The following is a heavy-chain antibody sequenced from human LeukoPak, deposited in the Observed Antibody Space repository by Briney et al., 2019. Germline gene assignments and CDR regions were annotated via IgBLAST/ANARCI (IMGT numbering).Heavy chain of an antibody. D-gene: IGHD2-15*01. CDR1: GGSISSYY. Sequence: SETLSLTCTVSGGSISSYYWSWIRQPPGKGLEWIGYIYYSGSTNYNPSLKSRVTISVDTSKNQFSLKLSSVTAADTAVYYCARGSDIVVVVAATALDYWGQGTLVTVSS. CDR3: ARGSDIVVVVAATALDY. CDR2: IYYSGST. J-gene: IGHJ4*02. V-gene: IGHV4-59*12.